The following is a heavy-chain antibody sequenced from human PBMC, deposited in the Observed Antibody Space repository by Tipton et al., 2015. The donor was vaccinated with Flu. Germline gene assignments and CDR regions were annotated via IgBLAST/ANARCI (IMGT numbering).Heavy chain of an antibody. CDR2: ISGSGGST. D-gene: IGHD6-13*01. J-gene: IGHJ4*02. CDR3: AKLDIAAPGG. Sequence: SLRLSCAASGFPFDSHVMNWVRQAPGKGLEWVSSISGSGGSTYYADSVKGRFTISRDNSKNTLFLQMNSPRVEDTAVYYCAKLDIAAPGGWGQGTLVTVSS. CDR1: GFPFDSHV. V-gene: IGHV3-23*01.